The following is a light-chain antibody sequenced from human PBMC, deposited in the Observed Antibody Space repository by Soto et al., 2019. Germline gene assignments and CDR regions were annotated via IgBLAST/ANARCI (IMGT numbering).Light chain of an antibody. V-gene: IGKV1-39*01. CDR2: ATS. CDR3: QQSYKMPS. Sequence: EIPLTQSPSSLAASVGDRLTLTCRASRNVSIYLNLYQHKPGKGPTLLIHATSNLQIGVPSRFSGSGSGTEFTHTISSLEPEDFGTYYCQQSYKMPSFGQGTRLVI. J-gene: IGKJ5*01. CDR1: RNVSIY.